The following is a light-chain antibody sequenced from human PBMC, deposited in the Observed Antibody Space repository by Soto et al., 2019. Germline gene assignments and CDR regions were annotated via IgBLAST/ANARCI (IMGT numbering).Light chain of an antibody. CDR3: QQYNKWPQT. Sequence: EIVLTQSPATLSLSPGERATLSCRASQSVSSYLAWYQQKPGQAPRLLIYDASNRATGIPARFSGSGSGTDFTLTINRLEPEDFALYYCQQYNKWPQTFGQGTKVDIK. CDR1: QSVSSY. CDR2: DAS. V-gene: IGKV3-11*01. J-gene: IGKJ1*01.